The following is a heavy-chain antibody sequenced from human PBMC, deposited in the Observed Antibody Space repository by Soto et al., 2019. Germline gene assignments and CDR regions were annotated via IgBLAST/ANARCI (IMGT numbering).Heavy chain of an antibody. D-gene: IGHD1-26*01. Sequence: QVHLVQSGAEVKKPGASVKVSCKASGYSFRTYAMNWVRQAPGQGLEWMGWIHCDNGNTKYSQKFQGRVTITRDTSARTFTSYMELSSLRSEDTGVYYCARAPVTPQLPPALYMDVWGEGTKVTVSS. V-gene: IGHV1-3*01. CDR3: ARAPVTPQLPPALYMDV. CDR1: GYSFRTYA. J-gene: IGHJ6*03. CDR2: IHCDNGNT.